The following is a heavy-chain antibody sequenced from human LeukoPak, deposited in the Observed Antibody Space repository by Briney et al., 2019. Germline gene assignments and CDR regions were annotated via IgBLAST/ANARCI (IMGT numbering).Heavy chain of an antibody. J-gene: IGHJ4*02. V-gene: IGHV4-38-2*02. CDR1: GYSISSGYY. D-gene: IGHD4-17*01. CDR2: IYHSGST. Sequence: SETLSLTCTVSGYSISSGYYWGWIRQPPGKGLEWIGSIYHSGSTYYNPSLKSRVTISVDTSKNQFSLKLSSVTAADTAVYYCARDPYTATDAFDIWGQGTLVTVSS. CDR3: ARDPYTATDAFDI.